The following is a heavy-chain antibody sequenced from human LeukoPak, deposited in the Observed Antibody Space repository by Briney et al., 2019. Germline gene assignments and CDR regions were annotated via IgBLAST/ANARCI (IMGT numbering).Heavy chain of an antibody. V-gene: IGHV1-46*01. D-gene: IGHD7-27*01. CDR1: GYTFTSYY. CDR2: IYPGGGST. Sequence: ASVKVSCKASGYTFTSYYMHWVRQAPGQGLEWMGIIYPGGGSTTYAQKFQGRVTMTSDTSTSTVYMGLSSLRSEDTAVYYCARDSAQTGGLDYWGQGTLVTVSS. J-gene: IGHJ4*02. CDR3: ARDSAQTGGLDY.